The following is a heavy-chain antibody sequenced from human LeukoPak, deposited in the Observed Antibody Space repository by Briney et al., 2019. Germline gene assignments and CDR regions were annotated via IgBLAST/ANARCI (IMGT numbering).Heavy chain of an antibody. Sequence: GGSLRLSCAASGFTFSDYYMSWIRQAPGKGLEWVSYISDSSGYTKDADSVKGRFTISRDNTKKSLYLQMNSLRAEDTAVYYCARDRVGGSYVFDIWGQGTMVTVSS. D-gene: IGHD1-26*01. V-gene: IGHV3-11*06. CDR1: GFTFSDYY. CDR3: ARDRVGGSYVFDI. J-gene: IGHJ3*02. CDR2: ISDSSGYT.